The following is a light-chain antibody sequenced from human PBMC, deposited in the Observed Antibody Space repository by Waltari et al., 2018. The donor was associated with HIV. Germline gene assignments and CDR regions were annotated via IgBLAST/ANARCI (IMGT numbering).Light chain of an antibody. Sequence: EIILTQSPPTLSVSPGERATLSCCASQSVSSSYLTCYQQRPGQAPRLLIYGASNKATGVLDRISGSGSGTQVTLSISRMQPEDFALYYCQQYGTSPITVGGGTRVEIK. J-gene: IGKJ4*01. CDR1: QSVSSSY. V-gene: IGKV3-20*01. CDR2: GAS. CDR3: QQYGTSPIT.